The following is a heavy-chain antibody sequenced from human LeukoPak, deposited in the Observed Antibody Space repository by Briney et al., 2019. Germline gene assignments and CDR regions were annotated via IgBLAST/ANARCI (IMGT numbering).Heavy chain of an antibody. CDR2: ISNDGSNK. J-gene: IGHJ4*02. CDR1: GFTFSSYG. Sequence: GGSLRLSCAASGFTFSSYGIPWVRQAPGKGLGWVAVISNDGSNKYYADSVKGRFTISRDNSKNTLYLQMNSLRPEDTAVYYCAKPPLYCNTPSCYDDYWGQGTLVTVSS. V-gene: IGHV3-30*18. D-gene: IGHD2-2*01. CDR3: AKPPLYCNTPSCYDDY.